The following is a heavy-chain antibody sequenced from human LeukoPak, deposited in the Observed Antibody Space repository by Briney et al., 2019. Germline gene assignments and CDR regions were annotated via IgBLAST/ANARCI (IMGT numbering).Heavy chain of an antibody. D-gene: IGHD3-9*01. CDR2: ISSSSSYI. Sequence: PGESLRLSCAASGFTFSSYSMNWVRQAPGKGLEWVSSISSSSSYIYYADSVKGRFTISRDNAKNSLYLQMNSLRAEDTAVYFCKQKTAYDILTGYYGVMDYWGQGTLVTVSS. V-gene: IGHV3-21*01. CDR3: KQKTAYDILTGYYGVMDY. CDR1: GFTFSSYS. J-gene: IGHJ4*02.